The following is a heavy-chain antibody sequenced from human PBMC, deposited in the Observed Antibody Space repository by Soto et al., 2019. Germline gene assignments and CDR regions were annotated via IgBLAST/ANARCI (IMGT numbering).Heavy chain of an antibody. Sequence: PGESLKISCKGSGYSFSSYWIGWVRQMPGKGLEWMGIIYPADSDTRYSPSFQGQVTISADKSISTAYLQWSSLRASDTAMYYCARHGKFSAMTNFFDSWGQGTLVTVSS. CDR2: IYPADSDT. J-gene: IGHJ4*02. CDR1: GYSFSSYW. D-gene: IGHD1-1*01. CDR3: ARHGKFSAMTNFFDS. V-gene: IGHV5-51*01.